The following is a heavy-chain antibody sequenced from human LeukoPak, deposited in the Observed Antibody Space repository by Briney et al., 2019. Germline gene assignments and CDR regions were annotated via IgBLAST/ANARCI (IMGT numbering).Heavy chain of an antibody. V-gene: IGHV3-30-3*01. CDR3: AKSGGGFGELLSAFDI. CDR2: ISYDGSNK. Sequence: PGGSLRLSCAASGFTFSSYAMHWVRQAPGKGLEWVAVISYDGSNKYYADSVKGRFTISRDNSKNTLYLQMNSLRAEDTAVYYCAKSGGGFGELLSAFDIWGQGTMVTVSS. J-gene: IGHJ3*02. CDR1: GFTFSSYA. D-gene: IGHD3-10*01.